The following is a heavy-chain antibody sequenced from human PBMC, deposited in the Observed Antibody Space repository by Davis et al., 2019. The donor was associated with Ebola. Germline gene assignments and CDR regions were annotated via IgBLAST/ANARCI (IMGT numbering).Heavy chain of an antibody. Sequence: PGGSLRLSCTASGFTFSTYGFYWVRQAPGKGLEWVAVKWRDGSNEYYADSVKGRFTMSRDHSKNTVYLQMNSLRGAETGVYYCANFGTSSGNNWGQGTLVTVSS. J-gene: IGHJ4*02. CDR1: GFTFSTYG. V-gene: IGHV3-33*06. D-gene: IGHD6-6*01. CDR2: KWRDGSNE. CDR3: ANFGTSSGNN.